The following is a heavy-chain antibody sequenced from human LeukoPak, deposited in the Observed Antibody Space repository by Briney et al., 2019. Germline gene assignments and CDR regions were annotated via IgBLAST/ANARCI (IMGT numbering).Heavy chain of an antibody. J-gene: IGHJ6*03. CDR1: GYTFTSYD. D-gene: IGHD2-15*01. CDR2: INPSGGST. V-gene: IGHV1-46*03. Sequence: ASVKVSCKASGYTFTSYDINWVRQAPGQGLEWMGIINPSGGSTSYAQKFQGRVTMTRDTSTSTVYMELSSLRSEDTAVYYCAREVVVVVAATRDDYYYYMDVWGKGTTVTVSS. CDR3: AREVVVVVAATRDDYYYYMDV.